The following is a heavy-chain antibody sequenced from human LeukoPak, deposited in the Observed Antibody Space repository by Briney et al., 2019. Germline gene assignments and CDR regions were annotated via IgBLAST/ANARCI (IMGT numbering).Heavy chain of an antibody. J-gene: IGHJ4*02. CDR3: ARVGSTVVTPYFDY. CDR2: IYYSGST. V-gene: IGHV4-39*01. CDR1: GGSISSSSYY. Sequence: SETLSLTCTVSGGSISSSSYYWGWIRQPPGKGLEWIGSIYYSGSTYYNPSLKSRVIISVDTSKNQFSLKLSSVTAADTAVYYCARVGSTVVTPYFDYWGQGTLVTVSS. D-gene: IGHD4-23*01.